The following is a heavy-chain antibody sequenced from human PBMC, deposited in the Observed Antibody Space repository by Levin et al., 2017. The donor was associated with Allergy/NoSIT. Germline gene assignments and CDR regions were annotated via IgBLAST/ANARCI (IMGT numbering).Heavy chain of an antibody. CDR3: ARLADYGDYLNFYYYYYMDV. J-gene: IGHJ6*03. D-gene: IGHD4-17*01. CDR2: IYYSGST. CDR1: GGSISSSSYY. Sequence: SETLSLTCTVSGGSISSSSYYWGWIRQPPGKGLEWIGSIYYSGSTYYNPSLKSRVTISVDTSKNQFSLKLSSVTAADTAVYYCARLADYGDYLNFYYYYYMDVWGKGTTVTVSS. V-gene: IGHV4-39*01.